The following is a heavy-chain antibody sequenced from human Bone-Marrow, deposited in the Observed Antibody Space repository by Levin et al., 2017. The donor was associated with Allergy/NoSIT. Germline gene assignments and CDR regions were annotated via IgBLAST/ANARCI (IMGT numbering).Heavy chain of an antibody. D-gene: IGHD5-12*01. Sequence: GESLKISCAASGFTFSSYAMHWVRQAPGKGLEWVAVISYDGSNKYYADSVKGRFTISRDNSKNTLYLQMNSLRAEDTAVYYCARWGGVATDRPVGYYYYYGMDVWGQGTTVTVSS. V-gene: IGHV3-30*04. CDR3: ARWGGVATDRPVGYYYYYGMDV. CDR1: GFTFSSYA. J-gene: IGHJ6*02. CDR2: ISYDGSNK.